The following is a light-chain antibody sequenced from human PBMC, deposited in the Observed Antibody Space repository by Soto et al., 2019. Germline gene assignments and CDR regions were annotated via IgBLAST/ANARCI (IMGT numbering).Light chain of an antibody. CDR2: GAS. CDR1: QSVSNNY. Sequence: EIVMTQSPATLSVSPGERATLSCRASQSVSNNYLAWYQQKPGQTPRLLVYGASSRATGTPDRISGGGSGTHFTLTISRLEPEDFAVYYCQHYVTSSITFGQGTRLEIK. CDR3: QHYVTSSIT. V-gene: IGKV3-20*01. J-gene: IGKJ5*01.